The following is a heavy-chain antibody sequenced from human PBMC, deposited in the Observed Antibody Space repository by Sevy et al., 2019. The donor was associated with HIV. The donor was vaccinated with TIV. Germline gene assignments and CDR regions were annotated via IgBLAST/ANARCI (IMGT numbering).Heavy chain of an antibody. Sequence: SETLSLTCTVSGGSNSSSSYYWGWIRQPPGKGLEWIGSIYYSGSTYYNPSLKSRVTISVDTSKNQFSLKLSSVTAADTAVYYCASWTTVVTPGWFDPWGQGTLVTVSS. D-gene: IGHD4-17*01. CDR2: IYYSGST. V-gene: IGHV4-39*01. CDR1: GGSNSSSSYY. CDR3: ASWTTVVTPGWFDP. J-gene: IGHJ5*02.